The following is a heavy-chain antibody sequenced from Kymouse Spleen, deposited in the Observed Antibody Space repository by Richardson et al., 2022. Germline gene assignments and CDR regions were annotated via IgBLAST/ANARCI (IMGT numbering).Heavy chain of an antibody. D-gene: IGHD4-11,IGHD4-11*01,IGHD5-12*01. CDR1: GFTFSSYG. J-gene: IGHJ4*02. CDR2: ISYDGSNK. CDR3: AKDGSTYFDY. V-gene: IGHV3-30*18. Sequence: QVQLVESGGGVVQPGRSLRLSCAASGFTFSSYGMHWVRQAPGKGLEWVAVISYDGSNKYYADSVKGRFTISRDNSKNTLYLQMNSLRAEDTAVYYCAKDGSTYFDYWGQGTLVTVSS.